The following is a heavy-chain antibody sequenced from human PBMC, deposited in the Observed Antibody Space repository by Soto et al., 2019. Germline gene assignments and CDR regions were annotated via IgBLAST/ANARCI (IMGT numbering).Heavy chain of an antibody. CDR2: ISYDGSNK. V-gene: IGHV3-30*03. D-gene: IGHD2-21*02. Sequence: PGGSLRLSCSASGFTFSSYGMHWVRQAPGKGLEWVAVISYDGSNKYYADSVKGRFTISRDNSKNTLYLQMNSLRAEDTAVYYCARGADIVVVTAIDAFDIWGQGTMVTVSS. J-gene: IGHJ3*02. CDR3: ARGADIVVVTAIDAFDI. CDR1: GFTFSSYG.